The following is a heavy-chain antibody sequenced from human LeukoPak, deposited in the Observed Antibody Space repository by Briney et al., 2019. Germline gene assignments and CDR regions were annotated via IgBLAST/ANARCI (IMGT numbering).Heavy chain of an antibody. CDR2: IYSGGST. D-gene: IGHD4-17*01. J-gene: IGHJ4*02. Sequence: GGSLRLSCAASGFTVSSNYMSWVRQAPGKGLEWVSVIYSGGSTYYSDSVKGRFTISRDNSKNTLYLQMNSLRAEDTAVYYCARVLEVGIQIRYGYYFDYWGQGTLVTVSS. CDR1: GFTVSSNY. CDR3: ARVLEVGIQIRYGYYFDY. V-gene: IGHV3-66*01.